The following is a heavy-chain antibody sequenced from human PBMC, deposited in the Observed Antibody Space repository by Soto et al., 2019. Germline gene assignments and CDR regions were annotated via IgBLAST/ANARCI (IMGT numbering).Heavy chain of an antibody. V-gene: IGHV3-49*03. Sequence: GGSLRLSCTASGFTFGDYAMSWFRQAPGKGLEWVGFIRSKAYGGTTEYAASVKGRFTISRDDSKSIAYLQMNSLKTKDTAVYYCTRDRRYSSSPNQYYYYYYYMDVWGKGTTVTVSS. D-gene: IGHD6-6*01. CDR3: TRDRRYSSSPNQYYYYYYYMDV. CDR1: GFTFGDYA. J-gene: IGHJ6*03. CDR2: IRSKAYGGTT.